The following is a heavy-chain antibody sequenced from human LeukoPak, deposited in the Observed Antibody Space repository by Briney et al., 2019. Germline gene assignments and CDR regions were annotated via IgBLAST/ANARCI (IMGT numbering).Heavy chain of an antibody. V-gene: IGHV3-30*02. D-gene: IGHD3-10*01. CDR3: AKDPRSSASGTYPKGYFDY. CDR1: GFTFSSYG. J-gene: IGHJ4*02. CDR2: IRYDGSNK. Sequence: PGGSLRLSCTASGFTFSSYGMHWVRQAPGKGLEWVTFIRYDGSNKYYADSVKGRFTISRDNSKDTLYLQMNSLRAEDTAVYYCAKDPRSSASGTYPKGYFDYWGQGTLVTVSS.